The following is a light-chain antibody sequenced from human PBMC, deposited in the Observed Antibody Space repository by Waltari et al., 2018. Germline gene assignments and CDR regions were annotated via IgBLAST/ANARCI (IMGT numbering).Light chain of an antibody. CDR1: QTIINY. J-gene: IGKJ1*01. V-gene: IGKV1-39*01. CDR2: AAS. CDR3: QQSYASPRT. Sequence: DIQMTQSPSPLSASVGDRGTITRRTSQTIINYLSWYQQKPGKAPNLLIYAASSLQRGVPSRFSGSGSGTDFTLTISSLQPEDFATYYCQQSYASPRTFGQGTKVEIK.